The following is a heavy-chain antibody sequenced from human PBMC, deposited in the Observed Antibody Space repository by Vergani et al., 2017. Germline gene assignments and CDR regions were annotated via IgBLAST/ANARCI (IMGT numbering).Heavy chain of an antibody. CDR2: IHTSGRP. CDR3: SRGSCLGGICYKPLFDY. Sequence: QVQLQESGPGLVKPSQTLSLTCTASGGSINSHNNYWSWNRQPAGKGLEWIGRIHTSGRPNYNPSLKSRVTMSEDTSKNQFSLNLTSVTAAATAVYFCSRGSCLGGICYKPLFDYLGQGILVTDSS. J-gene: IGHJ4*02. D-gene: IGHD2-15*01. CDR1: GGSINSHNNY. V-gene: IGHV4-61*02.